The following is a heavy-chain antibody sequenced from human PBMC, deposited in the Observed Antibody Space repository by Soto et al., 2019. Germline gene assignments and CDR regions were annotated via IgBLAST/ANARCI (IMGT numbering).Heavy chain of an antibody. Sequence: SETLSLTCTVSGGSISSGGYYWSWIRQHPGKGLEWIGYIYYSGSTYYNPSLKSRVTISVDTSKNQFSLKLSSVNAADTAVYYCPRAIYTAIVIGDWFDHWAQGTLVTVSS. V-gene: IGHV4-31*03. CDR1: GGSISSGGYY. D-gene: IGHD5-18*01. J-gene: IGHJ5*02. CDR2: IYYSGST. CDR3: PRAIYTAIVIGDWFDH.